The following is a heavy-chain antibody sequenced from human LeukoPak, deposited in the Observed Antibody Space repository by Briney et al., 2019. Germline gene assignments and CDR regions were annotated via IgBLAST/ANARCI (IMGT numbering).Heavy chain of an antibody. V-gene: IGHV3-48*01. CDR1: GFPFIEYS. CDR3: ARDFWSGYYTED. J-gene: IGHJ4*02. D-gene: IGHD3-3*01. Sequence: GGSLRLSCTASGFPFIEYSMNWVRQVPGKGLEWISYIGIDSGNTKYADSVRGRFTISADKAKNSLYLQMDSLSAEDTAVYYCARDFWSGYYTEDWGQGALVIVSS. CDR2: IGIDSGNT.